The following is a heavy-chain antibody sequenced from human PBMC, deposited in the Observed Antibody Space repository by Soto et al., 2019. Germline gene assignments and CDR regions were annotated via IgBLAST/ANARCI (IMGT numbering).Heavy chain of an antibody. V-gene: IGHV4-31*03. CDR3: ARGVTMVRGVIHTPYFDY. Sequence: SETLSLTCTVSGGSISSGGYYWSWIRQHPGKGLEWIGYIYYSGSTYYNTSLKSRVTISVDTSKKQFSLKLSPETAADTALFYCARGVTMVRGVIHTPYFDYWGQGTLVTVSS. CDR1: GGSISSGGYY. CDR2: IYYSGST. J-gene: IGHJ4*02. D-gene: IGHD3-10*01.